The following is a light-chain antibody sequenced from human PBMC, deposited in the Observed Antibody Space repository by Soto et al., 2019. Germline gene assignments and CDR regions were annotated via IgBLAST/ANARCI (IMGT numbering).Light chain of an antibody. CDR3: QHRYNWPFT. CDR1: QSVTSY. CDR2: DAS. Sequence: EIVLTQSPATLSLSPGDRATLSCRASQSVTSYLVWYQQKPGQAPRLLIYDASNRATGIPARFTGSGSGTDFTLTISSLEPEDFAVYYCQHRYNWPFTFGQGTRLEIK. J-gene: IGKJ5*01. V-gene: IGKV3-11*01.